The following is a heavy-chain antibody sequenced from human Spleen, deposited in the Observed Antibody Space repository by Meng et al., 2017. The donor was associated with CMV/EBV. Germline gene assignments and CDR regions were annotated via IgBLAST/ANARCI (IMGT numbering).Heavy chain of an antibody. V-gene: IGHV3-30*02. D-gene: IGHD4-23*01. CDR2: IRYDGSNK. J-gene: IGHJ3*02. Sequence: GESLKISCAASGFTFSTFGMHWVRQAPGKGLEWVAFIRYDGSNKYYADSVKGRFTISRDNSKTTLYLQMNSLRREDTAVYYCAISPNSSFDIWGQGTTITVSS. CDR3: AISPNSSFDI. CDR1: GFTFSTFG.